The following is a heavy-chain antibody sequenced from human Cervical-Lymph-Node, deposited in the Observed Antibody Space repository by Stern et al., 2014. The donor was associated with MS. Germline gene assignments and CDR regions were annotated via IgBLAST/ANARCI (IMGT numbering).Heavy chain of an antibody. J-gene: IGHJ4*02. CDR2: IRSKANSYAT. D-gene: IGHD6-13*01. CDR3: TRLYSSSESGGVDY. Sequence: EVQLVESGGGLVQPGGSLKLSCAASGFTFSGSAMHWVRQASGKGLEWVGRIRSKANSYATAYAASVKGRFTISRDDSKNTAYLQMNSLKTEDTAVYYCTRLYSSSESGGVDYWGQGTLVTVSS. CDR1: GFTFSGSA. V-gene: IGHV3-73*02.